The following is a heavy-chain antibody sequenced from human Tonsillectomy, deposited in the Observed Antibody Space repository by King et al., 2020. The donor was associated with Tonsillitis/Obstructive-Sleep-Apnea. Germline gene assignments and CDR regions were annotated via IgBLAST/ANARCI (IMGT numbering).Heavy chain of an antibody. CDR2: IYYSGST. D-gene: IGHD6-6*01. CDR3: ARSELEYSSSPGWFDP. Sequence: QLQESGPGLVKPSETLSLTCTVSGGSISSSSYYWGWIRQPPGKGLEWIGSIYYSGSTYYNPSLKSRVTISVDTSKNQFSLKLSSVTAADTAVYYCARSELEYSSSPGWFDPWGQGTLVTVSS. J-gene: IGHJ5*02. V-gene: IGHV4-39*01. CDR1: GGSISSSSYY.